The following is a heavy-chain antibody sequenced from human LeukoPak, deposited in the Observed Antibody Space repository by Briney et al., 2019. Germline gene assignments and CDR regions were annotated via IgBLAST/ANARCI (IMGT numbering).Heavy chain of an antibody. Sequence: PSETLSLTCTVSGGSISSSSYYWGWIRQPPGKGLEWIGSIYYSGSTYYNPSLKSRVTISVDTSKNQFSLKLSSVTAADTAVYYCARQVAYFDWSLDYWGQGTLVTVSS. CDR1: GGSISSSSYY. CDR2: IYYSGST. J-gene: IGHJ4*02. V-gene: IGHV4-39*01. CDR3: ARQVAYFDWSLDY. D-gene: IGHD3-9*01.